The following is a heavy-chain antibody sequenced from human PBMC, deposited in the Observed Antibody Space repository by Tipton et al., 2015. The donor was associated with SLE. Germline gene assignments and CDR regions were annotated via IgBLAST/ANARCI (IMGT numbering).Heavy chain of an antibody. V-gene: IGHV5-51*01. CDR3: ARHFWWQLPNNWFDP. D-gene: IGHD2-15*01. CDR1: GYSFTSYW. Sequence: QLVQSGPEVKKPGESLKISCKGSGYSFTSYWIGWVRQMPGKGLEWMGIIYPSDSDTRYSPSFQGHVTISADKSISTAYLQWSSLKASDTAMYYCARHFWWQLPNNWFDPWGQGTLVTVSS. J-gene: IGHJ5*02. CDR2: IYPSDSDT.